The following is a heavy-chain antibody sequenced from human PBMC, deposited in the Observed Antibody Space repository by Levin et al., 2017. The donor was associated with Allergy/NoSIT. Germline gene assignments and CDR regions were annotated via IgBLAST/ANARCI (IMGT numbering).Heavy chain of an antibody. CDR1: GGSFSSYY. Sequence: SETLSLTCTVSGGSFSSYYWSWVRQPPGKGLEWVGYIYYSGTTNYNPSLKSRVTMSVDTSMNQFSLKLSSVTAADTAVHYCARGDFWSAYCDYWGQGTLVAVSP. J-gene: IGHJ4*02. CDR3: ARGDFWSAYCDY. CDR2: IYYSGTT. V-gene: IGHV4-59*01. D-gene: IGHD3-3*01.